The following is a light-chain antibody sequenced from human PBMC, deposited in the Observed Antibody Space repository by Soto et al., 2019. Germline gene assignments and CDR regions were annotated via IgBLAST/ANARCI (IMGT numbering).Light chain of an antibody. CDR1: QSISSSH. J-gene: IGKJ1*01. Sequence: EIVLTQSPGTLSLSPGEGATLSCRASQSISSSHLAWYQQRLGQAPRLLIYGSSNRATGLPDLFSGSSAGKDFTITITRLEPEDFAVYCCQRYSSSPGTFGQGTKVEIK. CDR2: GSS. V-gene: IGKV3-20*01. CDR3: QRYSSSPGT.